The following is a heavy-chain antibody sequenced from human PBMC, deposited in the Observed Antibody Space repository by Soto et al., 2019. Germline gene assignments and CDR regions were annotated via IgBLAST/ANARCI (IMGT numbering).Heavy chain of an antibody. V-gene: IGHV5-51*01. CDR2: ISPADSDT. Sequence: ESLKISCKGSGYRFTNYWIGWVRQMPGKGLEWMGIISPADSDTRYSPSFQGQVTISADKSISTAYLQRSSLKASDTAMYYCARSLGDYGGTWYFDLWGRGTLVTVSS. CDR3: ARSLGDYGGTWYFDL. J-gene: IGHJ2*01. CDR1: GYRFTNYW. D-gene: IGHD4-17*01.